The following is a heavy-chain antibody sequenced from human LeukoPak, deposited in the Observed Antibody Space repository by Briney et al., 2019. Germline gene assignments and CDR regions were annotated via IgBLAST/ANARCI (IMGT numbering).Heavy chain of an antibody. Sequence: GGSLRLSCAASGFTFDDYAMHWVRQAPGKGLEWVSLISGGGGSTYYADSVKGRFTISRDNSRNSLYLQMNSLRTEDTALSYGEKGQFGYEGRKRDFDYGGRGPLVTVSS. CDR2: ISGGGGST. CDR1: GFTFDDYA. J-gene: IGHJ4*02. CDR3: EKGQFGYEGRKRDFDY. V-gene: IGHV3-43*02. D-gene: IGHD2-2*01.